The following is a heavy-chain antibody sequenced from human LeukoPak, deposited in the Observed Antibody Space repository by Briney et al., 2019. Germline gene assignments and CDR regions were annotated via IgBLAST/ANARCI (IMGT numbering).Heavy chain of an antibody. Sequence: GGSLRLSCAASGFTFSDYYMSWIRQAPGKGLEWVSHISSSGSTIYYADSVKGRFTISRDNAKNSLYLQMNSLRAEDTAVYYCARVWYSSAPGGAFDIWGQGTMVTVSS. J-gene: IGHJ3*02. D-gene: IGHD6-19*01. CDR3: ARVWYSSAPGGAFDI. CDR1: GFTFSDYY. CDR2: ISSSGSTI. V-gene: IGHV3-11*04.